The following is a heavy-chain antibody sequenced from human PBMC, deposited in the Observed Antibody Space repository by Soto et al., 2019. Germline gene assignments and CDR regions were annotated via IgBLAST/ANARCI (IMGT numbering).Heavy chain of an antibody. CDR1: GGSISSYY. CDR2: IYYNGNT. Sequence: SETLSLTCTVSGGSISSYYWSWIRQPPGKGLEWIAYIYYNGNTNYNPSLKSRVTISVDTSKIQFSLKLSSVTAADTAVYYCARVVDSCSDKNCFSGYYYYMDVWGKGTTVTVSS. D-gene: IGHD3-3*01. CDR3: ARVVDSCSDKNCFSGYYYYMDV. V-gene: IGHV4-59*01. J-gene: IGHJ6*03.